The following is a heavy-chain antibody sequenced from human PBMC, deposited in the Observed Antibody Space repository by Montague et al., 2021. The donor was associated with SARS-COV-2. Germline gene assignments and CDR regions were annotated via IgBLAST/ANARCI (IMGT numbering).Heavy chain of an antibody. CDR1: GGSVGSSHYY. CDR2: IYYSGST. Sequence: SETLSLTCTVSGGSVGSSHYYWAWIRQPPGKGLEWIGNIYYSGSTNYNPSPRSRVTIDVDASTNQFSLKLHSVTAADTAVYFCARGLYNWNYEHWFDTWGQGTLVTVSS. J-gene: IGHJ5*02. D-gene: IGHD1-7*01. CDR3: ARGLYNWNYEHWFDT. V-gene: IGHV4-39*01.